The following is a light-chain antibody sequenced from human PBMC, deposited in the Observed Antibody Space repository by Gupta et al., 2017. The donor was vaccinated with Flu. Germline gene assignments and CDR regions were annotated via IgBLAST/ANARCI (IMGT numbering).Light chain of an antibody. CDR2: SNS. CDR1: SSNIGSTT. J-gene: IGLJ3*02. CDR3: AARDDSPKAWV. V-gene: IGLV1-44*01. Sequence: QSVLTQPPSASGTPGQWFTISCSGSSSNIGSTTVNWYQQIPGTAPKLLMYSNSQRPSGGPGPFSWSKSGTPASLGISGVQTGDEGDFFFAARDDSPKAWVFGGGNKVNRP.